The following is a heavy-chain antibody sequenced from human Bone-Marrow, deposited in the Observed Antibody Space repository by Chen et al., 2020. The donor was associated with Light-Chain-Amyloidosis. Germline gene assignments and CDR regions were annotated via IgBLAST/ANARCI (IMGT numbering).Heavy chain of an antibody. D-gene: IGHD5-12*01. CDR1: GYTFPNYW. CDR2: IYPDDSDA. V-gene: IGHV5-51*01. CDR3: ASRRDGYNFDY. J-gene: IGHJ4*02. Sequence: EVQLEQSGPEVKKPGECMKIFCKGSGYTFPNYWIGWVRQMPGKGLEWMGVIYPDDSDARYSPSIVGQVTISADKSITTAYLQWRSLKASYTAMYYCASRRDGYNFDYWGQGTLVTVSS.